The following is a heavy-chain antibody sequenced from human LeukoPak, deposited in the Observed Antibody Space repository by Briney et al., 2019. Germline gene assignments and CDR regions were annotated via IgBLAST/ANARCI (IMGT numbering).Heavy chain of an antibody. J-gene: IGHJ4*02. CDR2: IYYSGST. V-gene: IGHV4-59*08. Sequence: SETLSLTCTVSGGSISSYYWGWIRQPPGKGLEWIGYIYYSGSTNYNPSLKSRVTISVDTSKNQFSLKLSSVTAADTAVYYCARHVREYRYDSTLYYFDYWGQGTLVTVSS. CDR1: GGSISSYY. D-gene: IGHD3-22*01. CDR3: ARHVREYRYDSTLYYFDY.